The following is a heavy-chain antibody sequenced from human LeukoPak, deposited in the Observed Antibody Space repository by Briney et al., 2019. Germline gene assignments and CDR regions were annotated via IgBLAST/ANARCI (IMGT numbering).Heavy chain of an antibody. Sequence: GGSLRLSCAASGFSFTTYWMGWVRQAPGKGLEWVANINQDESSQYYVDAVRGRFTISRDNSKNTLYLQMNSLRAEDTAVYYCAKDRYYGRWLVPYYFDYWGQGTLVTVSS. CDR2: INQDESSQ. D-gene: IGHD6-19*01. CDR1: GFSFTTYW. V-gene: IGHV3-7*01. CDR3: AKDRYYGRWLVPYYFDY. J-gene: IGHJ4*02.